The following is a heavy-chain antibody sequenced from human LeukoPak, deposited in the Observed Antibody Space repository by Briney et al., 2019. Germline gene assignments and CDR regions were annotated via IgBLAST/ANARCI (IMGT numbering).Heavy chain of an antibody. CDR2: ISYDGSNK. J-gene: IGHJ4*02. CDR1: GFTFNNYA. V-gene: IGHV3-30*19. Sequence: GGSLRLSCAASGFTFNNYAMHWVRQAPGKGLEWVAVISYDGSNKYYADSVKSRFTISGDNSKNTLYLQMNSLRAEDTAVYYCARDSSIYDYVWGEDYWGQGTLVTVSS. D-gene: IGHD3-16*01. CDR3: ARDSSIYDYVWGEDY.